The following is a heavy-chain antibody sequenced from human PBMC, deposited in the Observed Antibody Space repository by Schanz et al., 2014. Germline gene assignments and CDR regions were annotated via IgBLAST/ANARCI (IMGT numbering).Heavy chain of an antibody. Sequence: EVQLVESGGGVVQPGRSLRLSCAASGFNFRNYGMHWVRQAPGKGLEWVSGIGGSGDSTHYADSVKGRFIISRDNSKNTLYLQVNSLRAEDTAVYYCAKHVRSLTGNDYWGQGTLVTVSS. D-gene: IGHD3-9*01. CDR3: AKHVRSLTGNDY. CDR1: GFNFRNYG. V-gene: IGHV3-23*04. CDR2: IGGSGDST. J-gene: IGHJ4*02.